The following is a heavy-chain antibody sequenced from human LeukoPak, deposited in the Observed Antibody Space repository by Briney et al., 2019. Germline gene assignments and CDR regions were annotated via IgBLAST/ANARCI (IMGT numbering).Heavy chain of an antibody. J-gene: IGHJ6*02. D-gene: IGHD5-18*01. CDR3: AKDEKDTAMAKQTTKYYYYGMDV. V-gene: IGHV3-23*01. CDR2: ISGSGGST. Sequence: GGSLRLSCAASGFTFSSYAMGWVRQAPGKGLEWVSAISGSGGSTYYADSVKGRFTISRDNSKNTLYLQMNSLRAEDTAVYYCAKDEKDTAMAKQTTKYYYYGMDVWGQGTTVTVSS. CDR1: GFTFSSYA.